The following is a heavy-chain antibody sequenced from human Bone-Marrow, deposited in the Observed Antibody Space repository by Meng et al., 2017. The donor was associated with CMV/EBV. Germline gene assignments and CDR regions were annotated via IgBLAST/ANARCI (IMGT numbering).Heavy chain of an antibody. V-gene: IGHV3-30-3*01. Sequence: GGSLRLSCAVSGFTFSSYAMHWVRQAPGKGLEWVAVISYDGNNKYYADCVNGRFTISRDNSKTTLYLQMNSLRAADTAVYDCASVSVDYYYYGMDVWGQETTVTVSS. D-gene: IGHD3-10*01. J-gene: IGHJ6*02. CDR3: ASVSVDYYYYGMDV. CDR2: ISYDGNNK. CDR1: GFTFSSYA.